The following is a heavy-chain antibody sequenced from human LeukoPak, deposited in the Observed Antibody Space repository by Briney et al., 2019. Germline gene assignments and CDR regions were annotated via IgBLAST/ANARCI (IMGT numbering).Heavy chain of an antibody. CDR1: GGSISSYY. V-gene: IGHV4-59*01. D-gene: IGHD6-13*01. Sequence: PSETLSLTCTVSGGSISSYYWSWIRQPPGKGLEWIGYIYCSGSTNYNPSLKSRVTISVDTSKNQFSLKLSSVTAADTAVYYCARFTLAKTAAGTENWFDPWGQGTLVTVSS. CDR3: ARFTLAKTAAGTENWFDP. CDR2: IYCSGST. J-gene: IGHJ5*02.